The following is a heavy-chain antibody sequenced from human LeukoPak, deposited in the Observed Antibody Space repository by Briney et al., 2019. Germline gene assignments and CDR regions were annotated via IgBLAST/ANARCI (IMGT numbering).Heavy chain of an antibody. CDR2: INPKSGGT. V-gene: IGHV1-2*02. D-gene: IGHD5-18*01. J-gene: IGHJ3*02. CDR3: SSIPGGYTYGDDAFDI. Sequence: GASVKVSCKASGYTFTDYYLHWVRQAPGQGLEWMGWINPKSGGTNYAQKFQGKVTMTRDTSISTAYMELSRLRSDDTAVYYCSSIPGGYTYGDDAFDIWGQGTMVTVSS. CDR1: GYTFTDYY.